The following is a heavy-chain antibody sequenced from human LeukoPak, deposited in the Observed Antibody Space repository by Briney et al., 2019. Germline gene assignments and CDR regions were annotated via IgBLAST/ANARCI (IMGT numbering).Heavy chain of an antibody. D-gene: IGHD5-18*01. J-gene: IGHJ4*02. Sequence: APVKVSCTASGYAFSDHGVNWVRQAPGHGLEWMGWISAYNGHTSYAQKFQGRVMVTTDRSTNTAYLELRRLRCDDTAVYYCARVPNPRNTYGYNDKWGEGTLVTVSS. CDR2: ISAYNGHT. CDR1: GYAFSDHG. V-gene: IGHV1-18*04. CDR3: ARVPNPRNTYGYNDK.